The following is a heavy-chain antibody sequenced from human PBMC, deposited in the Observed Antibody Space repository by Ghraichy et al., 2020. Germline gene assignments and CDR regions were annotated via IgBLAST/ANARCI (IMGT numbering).Heavy chain of an antibody. CDR3: ARGVSYGYKGLFDY. V-gene: IGHV4-39*01. Sequence: SETLSLTCTVSGGSISSSSYYWGWIRQPPGKGLEWIGSIYYSGSTYYNPSLKSRVTISVDTSKNQFSLKLSSVTAADTAVYYCARGVSYGYKGLFDYWGQGTLVTVSS. CDR1: GGSISSSSYY. CDR2: IYYSGST. D-gene: IGHD5-24*01. J-gene: IGHJ4*02.